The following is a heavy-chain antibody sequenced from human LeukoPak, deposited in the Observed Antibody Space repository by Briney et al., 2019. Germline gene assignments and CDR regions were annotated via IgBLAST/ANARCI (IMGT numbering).Heavy chain of an antibody. V-gene: IGHV1-18*01. CDR1: GYTFTSYG. CDR3: ARDNIVSSVYDY. Sequence: ASVKVSCKASGYTFTSYGISWVRQAPGQGLEWMGWISAYNGNTNYAQKVQGRVTMTTDTSTSTAYMELRSLTSDDTAVYYCARDNIVSSVYDYWGQGTLVTVSS. D-gene: IGHD5-12*01. J-gene: IGHJ4*02. CDR2: ISAYNGNT.